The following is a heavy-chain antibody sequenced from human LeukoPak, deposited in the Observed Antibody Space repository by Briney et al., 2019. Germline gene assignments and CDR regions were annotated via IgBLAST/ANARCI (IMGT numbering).Heavy chain of an antibody. CDR1: GFTFSSYA. V-gene: IGHV3-30*04. CDR3: ARDQGAGIFDY. D-gene: IGHD6-19*01. CDR2: ISYDGSNK. Sequence: GGSLRLSCAASGFTFSSYAMHWVRQAPGKGLEWVAVISYDGSNKYYADSVKGRFTISRDNSKNTLYLQMNSLRAEDTAVYYCARDQGAGIFDYWGQGTLVTVSS. J-gene: IGHJ4*02.